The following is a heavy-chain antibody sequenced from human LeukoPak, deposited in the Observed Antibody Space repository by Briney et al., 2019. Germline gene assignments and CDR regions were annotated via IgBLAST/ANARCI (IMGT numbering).Heavy chain of an antibody. CDR3: AGLWSGYYYYYYGMDV. V-gene: IGHV4-59*08. Sequence: SETLSLTCTVSGGSISSYYWSLIRQPPGKGLEWIGYIYYSGSTNYNPSLTSRVTISVDTSKNQFSLKLSSVTAADTAVYYCAGLWSGYYYYYYGMDVWGQGTTVTVSS. CDR1: GGSISSYY. J-gene: IGHJ6*02. D-gene: IGHD3-3*01. CDR2: IYYSGST.